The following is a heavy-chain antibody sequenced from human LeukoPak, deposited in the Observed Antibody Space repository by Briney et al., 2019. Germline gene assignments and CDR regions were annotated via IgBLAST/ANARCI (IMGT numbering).Heavy chain of an antibody. CDR2: IKLDGSEK. CDR3: ARDQYDTWSRRGNFDS. Sequence: PGGSLRLSCVASGFTFGKYWTSWVRQAPGKGLEWVANIKLDGSEKNYVDSVKGRFTISRDNTKNSLYLQMSSLRVEDTAVFYCARDQYDTWSRRGNFDSWGQGTLVIVSS. V-gene: IGHV3-7*03. J-gene: IGHJ4*02. CDR1: GFTFGKYW. D-gene: IGHD3-3*01.